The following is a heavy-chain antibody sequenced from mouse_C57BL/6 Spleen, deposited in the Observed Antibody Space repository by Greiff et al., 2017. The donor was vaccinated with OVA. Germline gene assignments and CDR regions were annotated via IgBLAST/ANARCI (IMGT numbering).Heavy chain of an antibody. V-gene: IGHV1-15*01. Sequence: VQLQESGAELVRPGASVTLSCKASGYTFTDYEMHWVKQTPVHGLEWIGAIDPETGGTAYNQKFKGKAILTADKSSSTAYMELRSLTSADSAVYCVTRDYYGSSAFDYWGQGTTLTVSS. CDR2: IDPETGGT. D-gene: IGHD1-1*01. CDR1: GYTFTDYE. J-gene: IGHJ2*01. CDR3: TRDYYGSSAFDY.